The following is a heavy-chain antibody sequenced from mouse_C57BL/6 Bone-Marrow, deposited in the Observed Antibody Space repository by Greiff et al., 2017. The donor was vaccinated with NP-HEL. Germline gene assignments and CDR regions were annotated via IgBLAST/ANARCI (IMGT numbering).Heavy chain of an antibody. CDR2: INPSSGYS. J-gene: IGHJ2*01. Sequence: VQLQQSGAELARPGASVKMSCKASGYTFTSYTMHWVNQRPGQGLEWIGYINPSSGYSKYNQKFKDKATLTADKSSSTAYMQLSSLTSEDSAVYYCARWSLFDYWGQGTTLTVSS. D-gene: IGHD6-2*01. CDR1: GYTFTSYT. CDR3: ARWSLFDY. V-gene: IGHV1-4*01.